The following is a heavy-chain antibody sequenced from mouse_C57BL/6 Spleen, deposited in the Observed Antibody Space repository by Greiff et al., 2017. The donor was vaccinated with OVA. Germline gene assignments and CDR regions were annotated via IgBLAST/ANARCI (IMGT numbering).Heavy chain of an antibody. J-gene: IGHJ1*03. V-gene: IGHV7-3*01. Sequence: EVQLVESGGGLVQPGGSLSLSCAASGFTFTDYYMSWVRQPPGTALEWLGFIRNKANGYTTEYSASVKGRFTISRDNSQSILYLQMNALRAEDSATYYCARFLYDWYFDVWGTGTTVTVSS. CDR1: GFTFTDYY. CDR3: ARFLYDWYFDV. CDR2: IRNKANGYTT. D-gene: IGHD2-3*01.